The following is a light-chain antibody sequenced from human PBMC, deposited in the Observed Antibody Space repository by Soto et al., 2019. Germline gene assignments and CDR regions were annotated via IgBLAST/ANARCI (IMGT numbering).Light chain of an antibody. CDR1: QSVSSY. CDR2: DAS. J-gene: IGKJ2*01. CDR3: QQRSNWPRTT. Sequence: EIVLTQSPATLSLSPGERATLSCRASQSVSSYLAWYQQKPGQAPRLLIYDASNRATGIPARFSGSGSGTDFNLTISSLEPEDFAVYSCQQRSNWPRTTFGQRTKLQIK. V-gene: IGKV3-11*01.